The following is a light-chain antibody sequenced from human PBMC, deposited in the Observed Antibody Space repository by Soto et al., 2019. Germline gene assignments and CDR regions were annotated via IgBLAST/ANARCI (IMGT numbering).Light chain of an antibody. V-gene: IGKV1-12*01. CDR2: AAS. Sequence: DIQMTQSPSSVSASVGDRVTITCRASQYISSWLAWYQQKPGKAPQLLIYAASSLQSGVPSRFSGSGSGTDFTLTISSLQPEDFASYYCLQSNSFPHTVGQGTKLEIK. J-gene: IGKJ2*01. CDR3: LQSNSFPHT. CDR1: QYISSW.